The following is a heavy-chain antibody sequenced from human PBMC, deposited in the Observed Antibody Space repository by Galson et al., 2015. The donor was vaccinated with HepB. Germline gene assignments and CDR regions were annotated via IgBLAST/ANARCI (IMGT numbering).Heavy chain of an antibody. CDR3: AREGKATTPNPVHY. CDR1: GGTFSDYT. CDR2: ITPIIGTP. D-gene: IGHD1-1*01. V-gene: IGHV1-69*13. J-gene: IGHJ4*02. Sequence: SVKVSCKASGGTFSDYTISWVRQAPGQGLEWMGGITPIIGTPNYAQKFQGRVTITADESTNTAYMALGSLRADDTAVYYCAREGKATTPNPVHYWGQGTLVTVSS.